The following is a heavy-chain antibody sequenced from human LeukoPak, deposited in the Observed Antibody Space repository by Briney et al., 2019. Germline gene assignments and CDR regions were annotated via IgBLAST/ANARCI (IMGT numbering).Heavy chain of an antibody. J-gene: IGHJ4*02. CDR1: GGSFSGYY. CDR3: ARDYRGAVAGKGGLEDY. CDR2: INHSGST. V-gene: IGHV4-34*01. Sequence: SETLSLTCAVYGGSFSGYYWSWIRQPPGKGLEWIGEINHSGSTNYNPSLKSRVTISVDTSKNQFSLKLSSVTAADTAVYYCARDYRGAVAGKGGLEDYWGQGTLVTVSS. D-gene: IGHD6-19*01.